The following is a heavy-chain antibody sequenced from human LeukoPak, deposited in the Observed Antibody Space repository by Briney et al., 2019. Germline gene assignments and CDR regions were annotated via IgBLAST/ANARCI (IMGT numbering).Heavy chain of an antibody. Sequence: SETLSLTCTVSGGSISTYYWSWIRQPPGKGLDWIGYIYYSGSTNYNPSLKSRVTISLDTSKNQFSLRLSSVTAADTAVYYCARSYDSRGYYYYGMDVWGQGTTVTVSS. V-gene: IGHV4-59*01. J-gene: IGHJ6*02. CDR1: GGSISTYY. CDR3: ARSYDSRGYYYYGMDV. D-gene: IGHD3-22*01. CDR2: IYYSGST.